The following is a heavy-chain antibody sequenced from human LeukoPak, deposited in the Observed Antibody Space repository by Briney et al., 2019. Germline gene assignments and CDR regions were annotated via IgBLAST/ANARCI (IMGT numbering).Heavy chain of an antibody. V-gene: IGHV7-4-1*02. Sequence: ASVKVSCKASGYTFTSYAMNWVRQAPGQGLEWMGWINTNTGNPTYAQGFTGRFVFSLDTSVSTAYLQISSLKADDTAVYYCARGPYSSSSSFAGYYYYYYMDVWGKGTTVTVSS. CDR1: GYTFTSYA. J-gene: IGHJ6*03. CDR3: ARGPYSSSSSFAGYYYYYYMDV. D-gene: IGHD6-6*01. CDR2: INTNTGNP.